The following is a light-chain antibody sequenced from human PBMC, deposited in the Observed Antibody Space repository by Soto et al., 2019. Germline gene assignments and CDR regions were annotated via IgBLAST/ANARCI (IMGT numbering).Light chain of an antibody. Sequence: IQMIQYPSTLSASVGDRVTMGCRASQSVNTWLAWYQKKPGKAPKLLIYDASSLQSGVPSRFSGSGSGTEFTLTISSLQPDDFATYYCQQYNSDWGFGQGTKVDI. J-gene: IGKJ1*01. CDR3: QQYNSDWG. V-gene: IGKV1-5*01. CDR2: DAS. CDR1: QSVNTW.